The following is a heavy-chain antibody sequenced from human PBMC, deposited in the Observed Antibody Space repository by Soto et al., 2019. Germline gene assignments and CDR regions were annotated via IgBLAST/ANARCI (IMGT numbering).Heavy chain of an antibody. CDR2: IRGDGDTT. V-gene: IGHV3-23*01. D-gene: IGHD1-26*01. CDR3: AKGKGVGATPDGANW. CDR1: GFSFSTIG. Sequence: EVQVLESGGGLVQPGGSLRLSCAASGFSFSTIGMNRVRQAPGRGLEWVSGIRGDGDTTYNADSVKGRFTVSRDNSKNMVYLQMKSLRVEDTAIYYCAKGKGVGATPDGANWWGQGTLVTVSS. J-gene: IGHJ4*02.